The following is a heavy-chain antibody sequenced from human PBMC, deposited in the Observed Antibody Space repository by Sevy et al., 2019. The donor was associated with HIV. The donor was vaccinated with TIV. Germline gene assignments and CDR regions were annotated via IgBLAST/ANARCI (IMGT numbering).Heavy chain of an antibody. D-gene: IGHD3-10*01. CDR3: ARGSFSGSGSLWGDY. J-gene: IGHJ4*02. CDR2: ISAYNGNT. CDR1: GYTFTSYG. V-gene: IGHV1-18*04. Sequence: ASVKVSCKASGYTFTSYGISWVRQAPGQGLEWMGWISAYNGNTNYAQKFQGRVTITTDTSTSTAYMELRSLRSDDTAVYYCARGSFSGSGSLWGDYWGQGTLVIVSS.